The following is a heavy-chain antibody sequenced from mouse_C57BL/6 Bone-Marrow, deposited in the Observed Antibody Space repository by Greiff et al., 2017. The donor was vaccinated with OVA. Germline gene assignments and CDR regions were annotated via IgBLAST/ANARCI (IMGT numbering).Heavy chain of an antibody. CDR3: TLITTIVAPFDY. Sequence: VQLQQSGAELVRPGASVKLSCTASGFNIKDDYMHWVKQRPEQGLEWIGWIDPENGDTEYASKFQGKATITADTSSNTAYLQLSSLTSEDTAVYYCTLITTIVAPFDYWGQGTTLTVSS. D-gene: IGHD1-1*01. CDR1: GFNIKDDY. CDR2: IDPENGDT. V-gene: IGHV14-4*01. J-gene: IGHJ2*01.